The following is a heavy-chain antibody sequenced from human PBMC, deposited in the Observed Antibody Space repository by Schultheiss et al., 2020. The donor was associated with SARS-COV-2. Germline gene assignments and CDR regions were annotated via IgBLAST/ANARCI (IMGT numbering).Heavy chain of an antibody. Sequence: SETLSLTCTVSGGSISSYYWSWIRQHPGKGLEWIGYIYYSGSTNYNPSLKSRVTISVDTSKNQFSMKLSSVTAADTAVYYCARVVGYCSSTSCEDYYYYGMDVWGQGTTVTVSS. CDR2: IYYSGST. V-gene: IGHV4-59*12. D-gene: IGHD2-2*01. CDR1: GGSISSYY. CDR3: ARVVGYCSSTSCEDYYYYGMDV. J-gene: IGHJ6*02.